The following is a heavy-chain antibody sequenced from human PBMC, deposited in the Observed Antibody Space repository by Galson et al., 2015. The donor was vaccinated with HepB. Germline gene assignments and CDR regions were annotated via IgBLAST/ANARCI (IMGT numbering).Heavy chain of an antibody. CDR1: GFTFSSYG. CDR2: IWYDGSNK. Sequence: SLRLSCAASGFTFSSYGMHWVRQAPGKGLEWVAVIWYDGSNKYYADSVKGRFTISRDSSKNTLYLQMNSLRAEDTAVYYCARDPYYYDSSGYPGPYWGQGTLVTVSS. V-gene: IGHV3-33*01. J-gene: IGHJ4*02. CDR3: ARDPYYYDSSGYPGPY. D-gene: IGHD3-22*01.